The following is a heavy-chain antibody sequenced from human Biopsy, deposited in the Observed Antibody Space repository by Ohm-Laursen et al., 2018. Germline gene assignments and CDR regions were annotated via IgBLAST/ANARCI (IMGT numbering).Heavy chain of an antibody. CDR2: VYYSGTT. CDR1: GGDINNYY. V-gene: IGHV4-59*01. CDR3: ARDVKRYCSGTSCYSGYFGMDV. D-gene: IGHD2-2*01. J-gene: IGHJ6*02. Sequence: GTLSLTCYVSGGDINNYYWSWIRQPPGKGLEWIGDVYYSGTTNYNPSLKSRLTISVDTSKNQFSLNLNSVTAADTAVYFCARDVKRYCSGTSCYSGYFGMDVWGQGTTVTVS.